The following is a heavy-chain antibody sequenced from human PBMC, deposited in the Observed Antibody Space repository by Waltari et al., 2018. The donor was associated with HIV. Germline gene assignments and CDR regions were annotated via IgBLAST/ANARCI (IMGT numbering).Heavy chain of an antibody. CDR2: MNPNSGDT. CDR1: GYTFPTYD. J-gene: IGHJ4*02. V-gene: IGHV1-8*01. CDR3: VRAAIYSRGCFDY. D-gene: IGHD6-19*01. Sequence: QVQLVQSGAEVKKPRASVKVSCKASGYTFPTYDINWVRLATGQGLEWMGWMNPNSGDTGYAQKFQGRITMTSNTSISTVYMELSSLTSEETAVYYCVRAAIYSRGCFDYWGQGTLVTVSS.